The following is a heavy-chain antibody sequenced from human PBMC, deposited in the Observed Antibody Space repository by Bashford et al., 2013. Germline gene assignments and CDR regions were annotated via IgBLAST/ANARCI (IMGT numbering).Heavy chain of an antibody. V-gene: IGHV1-3*01. Sequence: ASVKVSCKASGYTFTSYAMHWVRQAPGQRLEWMGWINAGNGNTKYSQKFQGRVTITRDTSASTAYMELSSLRSEDTAVYYCARGYMVRGPLPGYWGQGTLVTVSS. D-gene: IGHD3-10*01. CDR3: ARGYMVRGPLPGY. CDR2: INAGNGNT. J-gene: IGHJ4*02. CDR1: GYTFTSYA.